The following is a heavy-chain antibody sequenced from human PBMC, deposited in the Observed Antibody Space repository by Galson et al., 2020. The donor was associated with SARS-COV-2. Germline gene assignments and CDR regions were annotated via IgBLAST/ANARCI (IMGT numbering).Heavy chain of an antibody. V-gene: IGHV1-2*02. CDR1: GYPFTGYY. Sequence: GESLKISCKTSGYPFTGYYIHWVRQAPGQGLEWMGWINPNSGGTEYAQRFQGRVTMTRDTSITTAYVEISSLRSDDTAVYYCAREEMTTTNSFDYWGQGTLVTVSS. D-gene: IGHD4-4*01. CDR2: INPNSGGT. J-gene: IGHJ4*02. CDR3: AREEMTTTNSFDY.